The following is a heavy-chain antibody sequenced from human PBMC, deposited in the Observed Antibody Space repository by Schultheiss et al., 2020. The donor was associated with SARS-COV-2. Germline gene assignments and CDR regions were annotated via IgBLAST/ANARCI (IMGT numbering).Heavy chain of an antibody. Sequence: GGSLRLSCAASGFTFSGFGMHWVRQAPGKGLEWVAILSYDGSNKHYADSVKGRFSISRDNSNNTLYLQMNSLRPEDTAVYYCARVIPSRGTSAFDIWGQGTMVTVSS. V-gene: IGHV3-30-3*01. CDR1: GFTFSGFG. CDR2: LSYDGSNK. CDR3: ARVIPSRGTSAFDI. D-gene: IGHD3-22*01. J-gene: IGHJ3*02.